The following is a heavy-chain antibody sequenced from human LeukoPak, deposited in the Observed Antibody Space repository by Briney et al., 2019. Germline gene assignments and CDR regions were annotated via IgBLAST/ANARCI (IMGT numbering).Heavy chain of an antibody. V-gene: IGHV3-11*01. CDR1: GFTSSDYY. D-gene: IGHD6-13*01. CDR2: ISSGGGII. J-gene: IGHJ5*02. Sequence: GGSLRLSCAASGFTSSDYYKNWIRQAPGKGQEWVSYISSGGGIIYYADPVKGRFTISRDNAKNSLYLQMNSLRAEDTAVYYCASSRSSSWYWWFDPWGQGTLVTVSS. CDR3: ASSRSSSWYWWFDP.